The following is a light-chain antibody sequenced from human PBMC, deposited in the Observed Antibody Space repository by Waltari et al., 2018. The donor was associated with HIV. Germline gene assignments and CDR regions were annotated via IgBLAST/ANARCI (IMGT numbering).Light chain of an antibody. CDR2: GAS. CDR1: QSVRSAS. Sequence: EIVLTQSPDTLSVSPGERATLSCRASQSVRSASLAWYQQKPGQAPRLLIYGASSRAPGIPDRFSGSGAVTDFLLTISRLEPEDCAVYYCQQYAASPLTFGGGTKVEIK. J-gene: IGKJ4*01. V-gene: IGKV3-20*01. CDR3: QQYAASPLT.